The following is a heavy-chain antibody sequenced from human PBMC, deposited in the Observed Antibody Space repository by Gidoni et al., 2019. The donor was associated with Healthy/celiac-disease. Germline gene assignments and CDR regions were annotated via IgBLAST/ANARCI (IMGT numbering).Heavy chain of an antibody. CDR1: GFTFSSYA. CDR2: ISGSVGST. Sequence: EVQLLESGGGLVRPGGSLRLSCAASGFTFSSYAMSWVRHAPGKGLEWVSAISGSVGSTYYADSVKGRFTISRDNSKNTLYLQMNSLRAEDTAVYYCAKSTDTAMVFDYWGQGTLVTVSS. CDR3: AKSTDTAMVFDY. D-gene: IGHD5-18*01. J-gene: IGHJ4*02. V-gene: IGHV3-23*01.